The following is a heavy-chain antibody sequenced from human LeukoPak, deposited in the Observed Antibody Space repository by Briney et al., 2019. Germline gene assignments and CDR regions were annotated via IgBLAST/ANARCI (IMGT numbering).Heavy chain of an antibody. CDR2: IYSGGST. V-gene: IGHV3-53*01. Sequence: PGGSLRLSGAASGFTVSSNYMSWVRQAPGKGLEWVSVIYSGGSTYYADSVKGRFTISRDNSKNTLYLQMNSLRAEDTAVYYCATGSLKRGYSYGPHFDYWGQGTLVTVSS. D-gene: IGHD5-18*01. J-gene: IGHJ4*02. CDR1: GFTVSSNY. CDR3: ATGSLKRGYSYGPHFDY.